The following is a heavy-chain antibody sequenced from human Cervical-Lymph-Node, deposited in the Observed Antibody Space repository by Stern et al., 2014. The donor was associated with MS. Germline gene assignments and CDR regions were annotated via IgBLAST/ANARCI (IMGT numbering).Heavy chain of an antibody. CDR1: GFPFSSYG. Sequence: EVQLVESGGGLVKPGGSLRLSCVGSGFPFSSYGMNWVRQAPGKGLEWVSSISSSSSDIYYADSLKGRFTISRDNSKNSLYLQMNSLRAEDTAVYYCARGEVYASWGQGTLVTVSS. D-gene: IGHD2-8*01. CDR3: ARGEVYAS. V-gene: IGHV3-21*01. CDR2: ISSSSSDI. J-gene: IGHJ4*02.